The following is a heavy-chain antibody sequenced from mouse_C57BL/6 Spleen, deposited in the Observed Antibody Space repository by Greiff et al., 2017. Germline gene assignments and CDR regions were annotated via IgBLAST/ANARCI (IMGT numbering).Heavy chain of an antibody. D-gene: IGHD2-4*01. J-gene: IGHJ4*01. CDR1: GYTFTSYW. CDR3: ARGYYDYYYAMDY. V-gene: IGHV1-7*01. CDR2: INPSSGYT. Sequence: QVQLQQSGAELAKPGASVKLSCKASGYTFTSYWMHWVKQRPGQGLEWIGYINPSSGYTKSNQKFKDKATLTADKSSSTAYMQLSSLTYEDSAVYYCARGYYDYYYAMDYWGQGTSVTVSS.